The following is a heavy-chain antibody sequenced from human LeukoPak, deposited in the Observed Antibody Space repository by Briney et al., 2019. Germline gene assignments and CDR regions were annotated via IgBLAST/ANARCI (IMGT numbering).Heavy chain of an antibody. Sequence: KPSETLSLTCTVSGGSISSSSAYWGWIRQPPGKGLEWIGSIYYSKNTYYNPSLKSRVTISADTSKNQFSLWLTSVAAADPAVFYCARGDFYAGGGRNWFDPWSQGTLVTVSS. CDR1: GGSISSSSAY. J-gene: IGHJ5*02. CDR2: IYYSKNT. CDR3: ARGDFYAGGGRNWFDP. D-gene: IGHD3-16*01. V-gene: IGHV4-39*07.